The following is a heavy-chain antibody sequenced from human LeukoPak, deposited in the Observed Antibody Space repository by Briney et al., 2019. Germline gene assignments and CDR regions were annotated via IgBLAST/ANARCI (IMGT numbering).Heavy chain of an antibody. CDR2: INPNSGGT. CDR1: GYTFTDYY. V-gene: IGHV1-2*06. J-gene: IGHJ4*02. CDR3: ARDFERPDY. Sequence: ASVTVSCTASGYTFTDYYIHWVRQAPGQGLEWVGRINPNSGGTNYAQKFQGRVTMTRDTSISTAYMELRRLRSDDTAVYYCARDFERPDYWGQGTLVTVSS.